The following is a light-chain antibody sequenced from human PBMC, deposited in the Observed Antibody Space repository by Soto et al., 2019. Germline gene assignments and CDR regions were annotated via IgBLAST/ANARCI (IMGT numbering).Light chain of an antibody. CDR1: QTLLLGSNNKNY. CDR3: QQYYATPRWT. CDR2: SAA. Sequence: DIVMTQSPDSLAVSLGERATINCKSSQTLLLGSNNKNYLAWYQQKPGQPPKLLIYSAATRESGVPDRFSGSGSGTDFTLTISSLQAADVAVYYCQQYYATPRWTFGQRSKV. J-gene: IGKJ1*01. V-gene: IGKV4-1*01.